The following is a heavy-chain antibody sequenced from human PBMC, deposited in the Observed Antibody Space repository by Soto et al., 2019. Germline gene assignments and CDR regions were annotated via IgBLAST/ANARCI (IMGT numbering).Heavy chain of an antibody. V-gene: IGHV4-31*03. Sequence: QVLLQESGPGLVKPSQTLSLTCTVSGGSISSGGYYWSWIRQHPGKGLEWIGYIYYSGSTYYNPSLKSRVTISVDTSKNQFSLKLSSVTAADTAVYYCARENGYCSSTSCYHWFDPCGQGTLVTVSS. CDR2: IYYSGST. J-gene: IGHJ5*02. CDR3: ARENGYCSSTSCYHWFDP. CDR1: GGSISSGGYY. D-gene: IGHD2-2*03.